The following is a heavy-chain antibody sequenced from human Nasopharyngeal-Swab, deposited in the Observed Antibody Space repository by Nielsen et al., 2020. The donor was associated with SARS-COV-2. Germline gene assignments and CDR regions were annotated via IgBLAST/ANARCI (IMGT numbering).Heavy chain of an antibody. CDR1: GFTFFSGHW. CDR2: IKPDGSEK. Sequence: SLKISCAASGFTFFSGHWMSWVRQAPGMGLEWVANIKPDGSEKYYVDSVKGRFTISRDNARNSLNLQINSLRAEDTAMYYCARESVSITTYIDHWGQGTLVTVSS. D-gene: IGHD4-11*01. CDR3: ARESVSITTYIDH. V-gene: IGHV3-7*03. J-gene: IGHJ4*02.